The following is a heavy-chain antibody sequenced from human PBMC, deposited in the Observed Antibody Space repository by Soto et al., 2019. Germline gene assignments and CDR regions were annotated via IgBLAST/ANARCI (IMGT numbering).Heavy chain of an antibody. CDR1: GFSLTTSGVG. CDR3: AHNRGGECGCY. Sequence: QITLKESGPTLVKPTQTLTLTCTFSGFSLTTSGVGAGWIRQPPGKALELLALIYWDDDKRYSPSLKSRLTITRDTSKKQVVLTMTNMDPVDTATYYCAHNRGGECGCYWGQGTLVTVSS. D-gene: IGHD3-10*01. CDR2: IYWDDDK. J-gene: IGHJ4*02. V-gene: IGHV2-5*02.